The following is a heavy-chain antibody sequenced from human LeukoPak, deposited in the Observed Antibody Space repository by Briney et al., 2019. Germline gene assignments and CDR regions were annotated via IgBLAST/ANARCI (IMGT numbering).Heavy chain of an antibody. Sequence: GSLRLSCAASGFTFSSYSMNWIRQPPGKGLEWIGEINHSGSTNYNPSLKSRVTISVDTSKNQFSLKLSSVTAADTAVYYCARAGIAVEDYWGQGTLVTVSS. J-gene: IGHJ4*02. CDR3: ARAGIAVEDY. D-gene: IGHD6-19*01. V-gene: IGHV4-34*01. CDR2: INHSGST. CDR1: GFTFSSYS.